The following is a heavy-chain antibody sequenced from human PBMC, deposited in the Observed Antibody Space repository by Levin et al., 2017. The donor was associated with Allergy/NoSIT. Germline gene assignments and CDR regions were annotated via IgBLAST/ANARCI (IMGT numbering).Heavy chain of an antibody. CDR1: GGSISSYY. V-gene: IGHV4-59*08. D-gene: IGHD1-26*01. CDR2: IYYSGST. J-gene: IGHJ4*02. CDR3: ARHKLSYGIVEPPNFDY. Sequence: KSSETLSLTCTVSGGSISSYYWSWIRQPPGKGLEWIGYIYYSGSTNYNPSLKSRVTISVDTSKNQFSLKLSSVTAADTAVYYCARHKLSYGIVEPPNFDYWGQGTLVTVSS.